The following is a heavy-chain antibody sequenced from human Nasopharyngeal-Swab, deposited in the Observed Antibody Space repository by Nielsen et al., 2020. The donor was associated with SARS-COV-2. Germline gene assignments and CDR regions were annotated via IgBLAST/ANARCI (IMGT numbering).Heavy chain of an antibody. V-gene: IGHV1-8*01. Sequence: WVRQAPGPGLEWMGWMNPNSGNTGYAQKFQGRVTMTRNTSISTAYMELSSLRSEDTAVYYCARAGKIQLWFNSLYYFDYWGQGTLVTVSS. D-gene: IGHD5-18*01. CDR3: ARAGKIQLWFNSLYYFDY. CDR2: MNPNSGNT. J-gene: IGHJ4*02.